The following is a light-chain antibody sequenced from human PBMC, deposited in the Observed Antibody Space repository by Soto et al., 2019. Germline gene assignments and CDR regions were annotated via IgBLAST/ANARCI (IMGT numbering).Light chain of an antibody. Sequence: EIVLTQSPGTLSLSPGERATLFCRASQSVATSQLAWYQQKPGQAPRLLIGASSRATGVPDRFIASGSGTDFTLTIVGLEPEDFAIYYCQQRASWPPFTFGQGTKLEV. CDR1: QSVATSQ. V-gene: IGKV3-20*01. J-gene: IGKJ2*01. CDR2: GAS. CDR3: QQRASWPPFT.